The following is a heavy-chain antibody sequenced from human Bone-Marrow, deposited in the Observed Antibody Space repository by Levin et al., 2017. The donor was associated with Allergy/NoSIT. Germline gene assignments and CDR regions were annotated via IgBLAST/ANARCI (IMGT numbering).Heavy chain of an antibody. CDR2: ISYDGSKR. CDR3: ARVDPTGSYDY. D-gene: IGHD3-10*01. J-gene: IGHJ4*02. Sequence: GESLKISCSASGFGFRTYPMDWVRRAPGKGLQWVTSISYDGSKRDYADSVKGRFTISRDNSERTLYLQMNSLRVEDTGVYYCARVDPTGSYDYWGQGTLVTVS. CDR1: GFGFRTYP. V-gene: IGHV3-30*04.